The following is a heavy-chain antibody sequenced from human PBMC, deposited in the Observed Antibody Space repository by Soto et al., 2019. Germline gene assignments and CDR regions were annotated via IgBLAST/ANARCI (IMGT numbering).Heavy chain of an antibody. CDR3: AKVPDSSGWYGYFDY. D-gene: IGHD6-19*01. V-gene: IGHV3-23*01. CDR1: GFTFSSHA. J-gene: IGHJ4*02. CDR2: ISGSGVST. Sequence: GGSLRLSCAASGFTFSSHAMTWVRQAPGKGLEWVSSISGSGVSTYYADSAKGRFTMSRDNSKNTFYLQMNSLRAEDTAVYYCAKVPDSSGWYGYFDYWGQGTLVTVSS.